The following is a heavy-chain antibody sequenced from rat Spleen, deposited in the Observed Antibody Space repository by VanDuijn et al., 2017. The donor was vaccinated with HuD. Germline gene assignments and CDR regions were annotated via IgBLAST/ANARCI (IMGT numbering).Heavy chain of an antibody. D-gene: IGHD1-9*01. J-gene: IGHJ2*01. CDR2: ISYGDSSGHSST. CDR1: AFTFSDHG. CDR3: ARRHYGYTDYFDY. Sequence: EVHLVESGGGLVQPGRSLRLSCAASAFTFSDHGLDWVRHAPPKGLECVATISYGDSSGHSSTYYRDSVKGRFTISRYNTKSTLSLQMDSLRSEDTATYYCARRHYGYTDYFDYWGQGVMVTVSS. V-gene: IGHV5-29*01.